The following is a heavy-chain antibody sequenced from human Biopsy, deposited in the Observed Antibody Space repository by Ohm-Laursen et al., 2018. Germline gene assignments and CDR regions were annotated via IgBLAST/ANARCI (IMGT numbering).Heavy chain of an antibody. J-gene: IGHJ6*02. D-gene: IGHD3-10*01. Sequence: SLRLSCSASGFSFSDYHMRWIRQAPGRGLEWVSSITSRTSSTYYADSVKGRVTISGDNANNSVSLQMNNLRVDDTAVYYCARWYGDLFYYYNGMDVWGQGTTVTVSS. CDR3: ARWYGDLFYYYNGMDV. CDR1: GFSFSDYH. CDR2: ITSRTSST. V-gene: IGHV3-11*06.